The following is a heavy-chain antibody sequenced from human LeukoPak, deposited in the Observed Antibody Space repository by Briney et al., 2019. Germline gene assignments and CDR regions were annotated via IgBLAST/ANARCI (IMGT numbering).Heavy chain of an antibody. CDR1: GYTFTSYY. D-gene: IGHD6-19*01. CDR3: ARFRYSSGWFDP. V-gene: IGHV1-46*01. J-gene: IGHJ5*02. Sequence: ASVKVSCKASGYTFTSYYMHWVRQAPGQGLEWMGIINPSGGSTSYAQKFQGRVTMTRDMSTSTVYMELSRLRSDDTAVYYCARFRYSSGWFDPWGQGTLVTVSS. CDR2: INPSGGST.